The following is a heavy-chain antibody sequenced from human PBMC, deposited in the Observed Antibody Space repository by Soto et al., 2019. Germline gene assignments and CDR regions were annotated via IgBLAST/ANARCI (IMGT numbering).Heavy chain of an antibody. CDR1: RGTFSSFA. D-gene: IGHD3-3*01. CDR3: ARTPTDRFLQSSPTYYYFGMDV. Sequence: VKVSCKASRGTFSSFAISWVRQAPGQGLEWMGWIIPIFHTSNYAQNFQGTVTITADESTSTAFLELSSLRSDDTAVYYCARTPTDRFLQSSPTYYYFGMDVWGQGTTVTVSS. CDR2: IIPIFHTS. V-gene: IGHV1-69*01. J-gene: IGHJ6*02.